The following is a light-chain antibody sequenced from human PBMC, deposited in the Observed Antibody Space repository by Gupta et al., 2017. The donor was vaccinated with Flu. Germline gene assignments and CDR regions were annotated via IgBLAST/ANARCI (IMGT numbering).Light chain of an antibody. CDR3: QQYNSYPLT. Sequence: SASVGDRVTITCRASQSISSWLAWYQQKPGKAPKLLIYKASSLESGVPSRFSGSGSGTEFTLTISSLQPDDFATYYCQQYNSYPLTFGGGTXVEIK. CDR2: KAS. J-gene: IGKJ4*01. CDR1: QSISSW. V-gene: IGKV1-5*03.